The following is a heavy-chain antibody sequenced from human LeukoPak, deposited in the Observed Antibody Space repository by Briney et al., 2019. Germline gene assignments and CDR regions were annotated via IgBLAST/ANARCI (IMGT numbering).Heavy chain of an antibody. CDR3: ARPQTTYYDILTGHHDAFDI. V-gene: IGHV4-38-2*01. CDR2: VYHSGST. D-gene: IGHD3-9*01. CDR1: GYSISSGYY. Sequence: SGTLSLTCAVSGYSISSGYYWGWIRQPPGKGLEWIGSVYHSGSTYYNPSLKSRVTISVDTSKNQFSLKLSSVTAADTAVYYCARPQTTYYDILTGHHDAFDIWGQGTMVTVSS. J-gene: IGHJ3*02.